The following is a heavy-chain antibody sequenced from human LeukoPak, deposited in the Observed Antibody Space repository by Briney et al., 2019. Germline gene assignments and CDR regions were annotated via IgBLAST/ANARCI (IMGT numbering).Heavy chain of an antibody. CDR3: ARELLEYYYDSSGFPFDI. J-gene: IGHJ3*02. V-gene: IGHV1-18*01. D-gene: IGHD3-22*01. CDR2: ISAYNGNT. Sequence: GASVKVSCKASGYTFTSYGISWVRQAPGQGLEWMGWISAYNGNTNYAQKLQGRVTMTTDTSTSTAYMELRSLRSDDTAVYYCARELLEYYYDSSGFPFDIWGQGTMVTVSS. CDR1: GYTFTSYG.